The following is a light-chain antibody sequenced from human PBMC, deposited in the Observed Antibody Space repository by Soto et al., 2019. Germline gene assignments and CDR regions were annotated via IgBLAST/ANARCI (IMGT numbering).Light chain of an antibody. CDR1: SSNIGNNY. CDR3: GTWDSSLSAGEV. Sequence: QSVLTKPPSVSAAPGQKVTISCSGSSSNIGNNYVSWYQQLPGTAPKLLIYDNNKRPSGIPDRFSGSKSGTSATLGITGLQTGDEADYYCGTWDSSLSAGEVFGTGTKLTVL. CDR2: DNN. J-gene: IGLJ1*01. V-gene: IGLV1-51*01.